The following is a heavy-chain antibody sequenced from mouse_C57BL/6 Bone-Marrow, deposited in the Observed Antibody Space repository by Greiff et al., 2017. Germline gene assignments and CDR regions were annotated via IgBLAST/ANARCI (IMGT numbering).Heavy chain of an antibody. CDR1: GDTFTSYW. D-gene: IGHD1-1*01. CDR2: INPSNGGT. J-gene: IGHJ3*01. V-gene: IGHV1-53*01. Sequence: QVQLQQPGTELVKPGASVKLSCKASGDTFTSYWMHWVKQRPGQGLEWIGNINPSNGGTNYNEKFKSKATLTVDKSSSTAYMQLSSLTSEDSAVYYCARYSYGSSVFAYWGQVTLVTVSA. CDR3: ARYSYGSSVFAY.